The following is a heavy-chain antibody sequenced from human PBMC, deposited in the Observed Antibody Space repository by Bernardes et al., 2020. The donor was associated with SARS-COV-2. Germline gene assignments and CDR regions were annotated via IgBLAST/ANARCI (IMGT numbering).Heavy chain of an antibody. CDR1: GFTFSDHY. V-gene: IGHV3-72*01. D-gene: IGHD3-22*01. J-gene: IGHJ6*02. Sequence: GGSLRLSCVASGFTFSDHYLDWVRQAPGKGLEWIGRFRNKGSNYSTKYAASVEGRFIVSRDDSRESLYLQMNSLKTEDTAVYYCAREVPKYRDSSGYAHYYYAMDVWGQGTTVTVSS. CDR3: AREVPKYRDSSGYAHYYYAMDV. CDR2: FRNKGSNYST.